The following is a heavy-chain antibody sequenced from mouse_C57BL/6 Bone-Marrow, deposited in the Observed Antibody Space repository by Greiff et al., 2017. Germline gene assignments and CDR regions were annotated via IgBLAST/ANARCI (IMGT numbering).Heavy chain of an antibody. V-gene: IGHV1-47*01. D-gene: IGHD2-4*01. J-gene: IGHJ2*01. CDR1: GYTFTTYP. CDR3: ERRDYDYEGYFDN. CDR2: FHPYNDDT. Sequence: QVQLQQSGAELVKPGASVKMSCKASGYTFTTYPIEWMKQTHGKSLEWIGNFHPYNDDTKYNEKFKGKATLTVEKSSSTVYLELNRLTSDYSAVYYCERRDYDYEGYFDNWGQGTTLTVSS.